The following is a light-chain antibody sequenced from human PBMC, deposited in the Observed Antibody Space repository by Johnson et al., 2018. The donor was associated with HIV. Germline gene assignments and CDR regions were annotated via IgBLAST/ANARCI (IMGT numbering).Light chain of an antibody. CDR1: SSNIGNNY. J-gene: IGLJ1*01. CDR2: DNY. CDR3: GTWDSSLGVYV. V-gene: IGLV1-51*01. Sequence: QSVLTQPPSVSAAPGQKVTISCSGSSSNIGNNYVSWYQQLPGTAHKLLIYDNYKRPSGIPDRFSGSKSGTSATLDITGLQTGDEAEYYCGTWDSSLGVYVFATGTNVTFL.